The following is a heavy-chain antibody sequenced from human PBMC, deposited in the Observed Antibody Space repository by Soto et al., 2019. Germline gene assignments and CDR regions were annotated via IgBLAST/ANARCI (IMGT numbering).Heavy chain of an antibody. D-gene: IGHD6-19*01. CDR3: ARDNFSSGWYQYYYYYGMGV. Sequence: GGSLRLSCAASGFTFSSYGMHWVRQAPGKGLEWVAVIWYDGSNKYYADSVKGRFTISRDNSKNTLYLQMNSLRAEDTAVYYCARDNFSSGWYQYYYYYGMGVWGQGTTVTVSS. J-gene: IGHJ6*02. CDR1: GFTFSSYG. V-gene: IGHV3-33*01. CDR2: IWYDGSNK.